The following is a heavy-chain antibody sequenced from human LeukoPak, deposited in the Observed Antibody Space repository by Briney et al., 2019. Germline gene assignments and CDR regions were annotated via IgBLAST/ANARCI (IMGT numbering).Heavy chain of an antibody. V-gene: IGHV3-23*01. CDR2: ISDTGGRT. Sequence: GGSLRLACAASGFALSTYWMIWVRQAPGKGLEWVAGISDTGGRTNYADSVKGRFTISRDNPKNTLYLQMNSLRAEDTAVYFCAKRGVVIRVILVGFHKEAYYFDSWGQGALVTVSS. CDR3: AKRGVVIRVILVGFHKEAYYFDS. D-gene: IGHD3-22*01. CDR1: GFALSTYW. J-gene: IGHJ4*02.